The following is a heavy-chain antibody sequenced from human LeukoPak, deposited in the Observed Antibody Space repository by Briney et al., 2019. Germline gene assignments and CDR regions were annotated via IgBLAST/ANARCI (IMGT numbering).Heavy chain of an antibody. CDR1: GGSISSRSYY. CDR3: ARLPSTYYYDGSAPDY. J-gene: IGHJ4*02. Sequence: PSETLSLTCTVSGGSISSRSYYWSWIRQPPGKGLEWIGCVYYSGYTSYNPSLKSRFAFSIDTSKNQFSLKLSSVTAADTAVYFCARLPSTYYYDGSAPDYWGQGTLVTVSS. V-gene: IGHV4-39*01. CDR2: VYYSGYT. D-gene: IGHD3-22*01.